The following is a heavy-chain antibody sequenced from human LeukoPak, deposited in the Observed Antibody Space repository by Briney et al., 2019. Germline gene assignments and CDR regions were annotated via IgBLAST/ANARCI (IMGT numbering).Heavy chain of an antibody. J-gene: IGHJ4*02. CDR1: GYTFTGYN. D-gene: IGHD3-16*02. V-gene: IGHV1-18*04. CDR2: ISAYNGNT. CDR3: ARDGGDYDYVWGSYPDY. Sequence: ASVKVSCKASGYTFTGYNMHWVRHAPGQGLEWMGWISAYNGNTNYAQKLQGRVTMTTDTSTSTAYMELRSLRSDDTAVYYCARDGGDYDYVWGSYPDYWGQGTLVTVSS.